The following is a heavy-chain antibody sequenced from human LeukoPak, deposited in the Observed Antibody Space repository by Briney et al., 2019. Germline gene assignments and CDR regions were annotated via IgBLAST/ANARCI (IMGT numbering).Heavy chain of an antibody. CDR2: ISYDGSNK. D-gene: IGHD6-13*01. CDR3: ARDEAG. Sequence: GGSLRLSCAASGFTFSSYAMHWVRQAPGKGLEWVAVISYDGSNKYYADSVKGRFTISRDNSKNTLYLQMNSLRAEDTAVYYCARDEAGWGQGTLVTVSS. V-gene: IGHV3-30*04. CDR1: GFTFSSYA. J-gene: IGHJ4*02.